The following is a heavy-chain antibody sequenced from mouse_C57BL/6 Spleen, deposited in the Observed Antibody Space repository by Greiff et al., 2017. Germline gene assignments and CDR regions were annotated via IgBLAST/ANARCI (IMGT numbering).Heavy chain of an antibody. CDR3: AREGETMSTKAWFAY. V-gene: IGHV1-80*01. D-gene: IGHD2-4*01. CDR1: GYAFSSYW. CDR2: IYPGDGDT. Sequence: QVQLQQSGAELVKPGASVKISCKASGYAFSSYWMNWVKQRPGKGLEWIGQIYPGDGDTNYNGKFKGKATLTADKSSSTAYMQLSSLTSEDSAVYFCAREGETMSTKAWFAYWGQGTLVTVSA. J-gene: IGHJ3*01.